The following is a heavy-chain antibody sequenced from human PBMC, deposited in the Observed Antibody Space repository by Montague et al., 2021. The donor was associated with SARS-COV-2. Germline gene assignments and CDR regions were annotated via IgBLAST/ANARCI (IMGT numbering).Heavy chain of an antibody. D-gene: IGHD3-3*01. CDR3: ARAVSIKIFGVVGWFDP. CDR2: IYYSGST. V-gene: IGHV4-31*03. Sequence: TLSLPCTVSGGSISSGGYYWSWIRQHPGKGLEWIGYIYYSGSTYYNPSLKSRVTISVDTSKNQFSLKLSSVTAADTAVYYCARAVSIKIFGVVGWFDPGGQGTLVTVSS. CDR1: GGSISSGGYY. J-gene: IGHJ5*02.